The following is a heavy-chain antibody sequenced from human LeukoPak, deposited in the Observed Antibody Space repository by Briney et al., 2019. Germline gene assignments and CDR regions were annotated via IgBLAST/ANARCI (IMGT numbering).Heavy chain of an antibody. D-gene: IGHD4-17*01. CDR3: ARLDYGDYRGAFDI. J-gene: IGHJ3*02. Sequence: PGGSLRLSCAASGFTFSSYEMNWVRQAPGNGLEWVSYISSSGSTIYYADSVKGRFTISRDNAKNSLYLQMNSLRAEDTAVYYCARLDYGDYRGAFDIWGQGTMVTVSS. V-gene: IGHV3-48*03. CDR2: ISSSGSTI. CDR1: GFTFSSYE.